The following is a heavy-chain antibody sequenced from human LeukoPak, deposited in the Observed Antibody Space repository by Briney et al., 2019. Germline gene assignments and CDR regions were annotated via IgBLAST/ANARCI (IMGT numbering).Heavy chain of an antibody. CDR2: IYPADSYT. CDR3: ARHGRGGGYYYGIDY. J-gene: IGHJ4*02. V-gene: IGHV5-51*01. CDR1: GYNFTNYG. Sequence: GESLKISCKGSGYNFTNYGIGWVRQMPGKGLEWMGIIYPADSYTRYSPSFRGQVTISADKSISTAYLQWSSLKASDTAMYYCARHGRGGGYYYGIDYWDQGTLVTVSS. D-gene: IGHD3-22*01.